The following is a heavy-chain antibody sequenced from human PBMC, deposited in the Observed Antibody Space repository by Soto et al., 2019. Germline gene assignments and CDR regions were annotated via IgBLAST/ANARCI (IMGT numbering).Heavy chain of an antibody. D-gene: IGHD2-2*01. Sequence: SVKVSCKASGGTFSSYAISWVRQAPGQGLEWMGEIIPIFGTANYAQKFQGRVTITADKSTSTAYMELSSLRSEDTAVYYCARHRGSPYCSSTSCYGYSFDPWGQGTLVTVSS. J-gene: IGHJ5*02. V-gene: IGHV1-69*06. CDR3: ARHRGSPYCSSTSCYGYSFDP. CDR1: GGTFSSYA. CDR2: IIPIFGTA.